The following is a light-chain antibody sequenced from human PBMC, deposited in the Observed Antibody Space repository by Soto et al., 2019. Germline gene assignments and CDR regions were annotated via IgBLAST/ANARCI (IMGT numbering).Light chain of an antibody. V-gene: IGKV3-20*01. CDR2: GAS. CDR1: QSVSSSY. J-gene: IGKJ4*01. CDR3: HHYDSSPLT. Sequence: EIVLTQSPGTLSLSPGERATLSCRASQSVSSSYLAWYQQKPGQAPRLLIYGASSRATGITDRFSGSGSGTDVTLTISRLEPEGFAVYYCHHYDSSPLTFGGGTKVEIK.